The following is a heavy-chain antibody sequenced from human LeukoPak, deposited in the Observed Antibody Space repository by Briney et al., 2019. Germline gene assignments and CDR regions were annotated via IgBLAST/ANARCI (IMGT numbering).Heavy chain of an antibody. V-gene: IGHV4-38-2*02. CDR2: IYHSGST. CDR1: GYSISSGYY. D-gene: IGHD4-17*01. CDR3: ARAYERGGAYGAADY. J-gene: IGHJ4*02. Sequence: SETLSLTCTVSGYSISSGYYWGWIRQPPGKGLEWIGSIYHSGSTYYNPSLKGRVTISVDTSKNQFSLKLSSVTAADTAVYYCARAYERGGAYGAADYWGQGTLVTVSS.